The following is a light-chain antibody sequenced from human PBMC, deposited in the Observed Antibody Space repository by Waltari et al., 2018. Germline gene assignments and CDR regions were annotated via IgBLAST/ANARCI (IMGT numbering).Light chain of an antibody. CDR1: NSTIARNS. CDR2: GDE. V-gene: IGLV1-47*01. CDR3: AAWDDSLSVSYV. Sequence: QSVLTQPPSVSGTPGQTVTISCFGTNSTIARNSVFWYQQLPGTAPKLLIYGDERRPSGVPDRFSGSKSGTSASLAIRGLRSEDEADYYCAAWDDSLSVSYVFGSGTKVTV. J-gene: IGLJ1*01.